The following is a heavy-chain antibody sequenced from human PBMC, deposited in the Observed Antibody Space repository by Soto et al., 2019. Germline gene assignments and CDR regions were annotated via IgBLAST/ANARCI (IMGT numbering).Heavy chain of an antibody. J-gene: IGHJ3*02. V-gene: IGHV4-61*01. Sequence: SETLSLTCTVSGGSVSSGSYYWSWIRQPPGKGLEWIGYIYYSGSTNYNPSLKSRVTISVDTSKNQFSLKLSSVTAADTAVYYCARDLSTMIVARSAFDIWGQGTMVTVSS. CDR2: IYYSGST. CDR1: GGSVSSGSYY. CDR3: ARDLSTMIVARSAFDI. D-gene: IGHD3-22*01.